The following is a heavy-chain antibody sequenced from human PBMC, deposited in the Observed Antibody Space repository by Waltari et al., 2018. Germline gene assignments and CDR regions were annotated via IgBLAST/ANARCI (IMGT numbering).Heavy chain of an antibody. CDR3: ARSGLVSAFDY. CDR1: GFDFHGYW. CDR2: INDDGTKE. D-gene: IGHD3-9*01. V-gene: IGHV3-7*01. J-gene: IGHJ4*02. Sequence: EVQLVESGGGLVQPGGSLSLSWVASGFDFHGYWMGWFRQAPGKSLEWVANINDDGTKEFYVESLKGRVTISRDNAKNSVYLQTTSLRAEDTALYYCARSGLVSAFDYWGQGSLVTVAS.